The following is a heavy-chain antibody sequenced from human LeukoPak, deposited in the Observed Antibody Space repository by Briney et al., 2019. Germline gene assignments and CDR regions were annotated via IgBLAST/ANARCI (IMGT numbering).Heavy chain of an antibody. V-gene: IGHV3-23*01. CDR3: AKDDDWGRFYL. Sequence: GGSLRLSCTVSGFTLSSYEMTWFRQAPGKGLEWVSSIGYGGSDTHYADSVKGRFTVSTDNSHNTVSLQINRLRSEDTAVYYCAKDDDWGRFYLWGQGTLVTVSS. CDR1: GFTLSSYE. J-gene: IGHJ1*01. CDR2: IGYGGSDT. D-gene: IGHD3-16*01.